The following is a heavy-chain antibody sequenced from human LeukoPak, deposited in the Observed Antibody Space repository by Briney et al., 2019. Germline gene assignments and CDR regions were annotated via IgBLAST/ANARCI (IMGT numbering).Heavy chain of an antibody. CDR3: ARDAGYDSSGYDAFDI. CDR2: ISAYNGNT. J-gene: IGHJ3*02. Sequence: ASEKVSCKASGYTFTSYGISWVRQAPGQGLEWMGWISAYNGNTNYAQKLQGRVTMTTDTSTSTAYMELRSLRSDDTAVYYCARDAGYDSSGYDAFDIWGQGTMVTVSS. V-gene: IGHV1-18*01. CDR1: GYTFTSYG. D-gene: IGHD3-22*01.